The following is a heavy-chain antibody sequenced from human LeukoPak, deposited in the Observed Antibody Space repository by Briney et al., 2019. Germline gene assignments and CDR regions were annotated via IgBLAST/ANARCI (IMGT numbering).Heavy chain of an antibody. Sequence: PGGSLRLSFAASGFTFSSYAMSWVRQAPGKGLEWVSAISGSGGSTYYADSVKGRFTISRVNSKNTLYLQMNSLRAEDTAVYYCAKEALCSSTSCYGVGYFDYWGQGTLVTVSS. V-gene: IGHV3-23*01. CDR1: GFTFSSYA. CDR3: AKEALCSSTSCYGVGYFDY. D-gene: IGHD2-2*01. J-gene: IGHJ4*02. CDR2: ISGSGGST.